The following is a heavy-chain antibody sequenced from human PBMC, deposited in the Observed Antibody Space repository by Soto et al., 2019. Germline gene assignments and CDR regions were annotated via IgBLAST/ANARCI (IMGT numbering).Heavy chain of an antibody. V-gene: IGHV1-69*02. D-gene: IGHD2-2*01. J-gene: IGHJ1*01. CDR1: GGTFSSYT. CDR2: IIPILDIA. Sequence: GASVKVSCKASGGTFSSYTISWVRQAPGQGLEWVGRIIPILDIANYAQKFQGRVTITADRSTTTAYMELSSLRSEDTAVYYCATRYCSGAGCYAGYFPHWGQGTLVTVSS. CDR3: ATRYCSGAGCYAGYFPH.